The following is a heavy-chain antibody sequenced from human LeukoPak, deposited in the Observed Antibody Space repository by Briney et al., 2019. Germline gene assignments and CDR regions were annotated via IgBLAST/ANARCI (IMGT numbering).Heavy chain of an antibody. CDR1: GYTLTELS. CDR2: FDPEDGET. J-gene: IGHJ4*02. V-gene: IGHV1-24*01. CDR3: ATTPSPDYGGYFPPNY. Sequence: GASVKVSCKVSGYTLTELSMHWVRQAPGKGLEWMGGFDPEDGETIYAQKFQGRVTMTEDTSTDTAYMELSSLRSEDTAVYYCATTPSPDYGGYFPPNYWGQGTLVTVSS. D-gene: IGHD4-17*01.